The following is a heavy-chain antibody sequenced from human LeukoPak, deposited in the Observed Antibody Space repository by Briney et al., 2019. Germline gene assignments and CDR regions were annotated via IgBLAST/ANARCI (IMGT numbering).Heavy chain of an antibody. CDR1: GYSISSGYY. CDR2: ISYSGST. D-gene: IGHD2-21*01. CDR3: ARPYCARCYHYYHYYMDV. J-gene: IGHJ6*03. Sequence: SETLSLTCAVSGYSISSGYYWGWIRQPPGKGLEWIGSISYSGSTYYNPSLKSRVPISVDTSKNQFSLKLTSVTAADTAVYHCARPYCARCYHYYHYYMDVWGKGTTVTVSS. V-gene: IGHV4-38-2*01.